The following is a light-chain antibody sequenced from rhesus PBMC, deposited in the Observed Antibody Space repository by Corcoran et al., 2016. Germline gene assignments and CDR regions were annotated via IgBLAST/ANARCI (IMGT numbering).Light chain of an antibody. Sequence: EIVLTQSPAFQSVTLKEKVTITCQTSQSIGSSLHWYQQQPVQSQKLLIKYASQSISGVPSRFSGSGAATDFTLTINSREAEDAATYYCQQSSSFPLTFGGGTKVELK. CDR2: YAS. J-gene: IGKJ4*01. CDR3: QQSSSFPLT. V-gene: IGKV6-55*01. CDR1: QSIGSS.